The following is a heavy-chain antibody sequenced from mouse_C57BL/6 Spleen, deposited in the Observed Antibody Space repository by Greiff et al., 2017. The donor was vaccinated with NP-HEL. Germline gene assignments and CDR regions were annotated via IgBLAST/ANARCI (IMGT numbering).Heavy chain of an antibody. V-gene: IGHV5-17*01. D-gene: IGHD4-1*01. CDR1: GFTFSDYG. J-gene: IGHJ2*01. CDR3: ARIWVFDY. CDR2: ISSGSSTI. Sequence: DVMLVESGGGLVKPGGSLKLSCAASGFTFSDYGLHWVRQAPEKGLEWVAYISSGSSTIYYADTVKGPFTISSDNAKNTLFMQMTRLRSEDTAMYYCARIWVFDYWGQGTTLTVSS.